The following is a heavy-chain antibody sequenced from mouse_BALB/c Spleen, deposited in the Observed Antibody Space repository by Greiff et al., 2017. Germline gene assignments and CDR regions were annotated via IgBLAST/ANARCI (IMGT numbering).Heavy chain of an antibody. V-gene: IGHV1-69*02. CDR1: GYTFTSYW. Sequence: QVQLQQPGAELVRPGASLKLSCTASGYTFTSYWINWVQQRPGQGLEWIGIINPSDSDTNYNQKFKDKATLTVDKSTSTAYMQLSSPTSEDSAVYYWTSRVENSEMDYWGQGTSVTVSS. J-gene: IGHJ4*01. D-gene: IGHD1-1*01. CDR3: TSRVENSEMDY. CDR2: INPSDSDT.